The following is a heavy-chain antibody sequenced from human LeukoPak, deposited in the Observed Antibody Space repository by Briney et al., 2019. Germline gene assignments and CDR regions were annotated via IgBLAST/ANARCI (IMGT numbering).Heavy chain of an antibody. CDR3: ARLGGSYYTY. CDR1: GFAFSSYW. V-gene: IGHV3-7*01. Sequence: GGSLRLSCVASGFAFSSYWMTWVRQAPGKGLEWVANIKQDGGEEYYVDSVKGRFTISRDNAKNSLFLQMNSLRVEDTAVYYCARLGGSYYTYWAQGTLVTVSS. J-gene: IGHJ4*02. CDR2: IKQDGGEE. D-gene: IGHD1-26*01.